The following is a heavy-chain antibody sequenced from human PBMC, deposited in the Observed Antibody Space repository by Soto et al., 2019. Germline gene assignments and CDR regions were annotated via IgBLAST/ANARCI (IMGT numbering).Heavy chain of an antibody. CDR1: GGSISSYY. D-gene: IGHD3-10*01. CDR2: FYTTGPT. Sequence: QVPLQESGPGLVKPSETLSLTCTVSGGSISSYYWSWIRQSAGQGLEWIGRFYTTGPTHYNPSLKRRLSMSAVTPKNQLALTLSPVTAADTGVYCCARAGNEYGVDVWGQGTTVTVSS. V-gene: IGHV4-4*07. J-gene: IGHJ6*02. CDR3: ARAGNEYGVDV.